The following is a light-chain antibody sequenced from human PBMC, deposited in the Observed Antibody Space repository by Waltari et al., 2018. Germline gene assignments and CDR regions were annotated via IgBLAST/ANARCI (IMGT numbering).Light chain of an antibody. V-gene: IGLV1-40*01. CDR3: QSYDSSLSGSRDVI. J-gene: IGLJ2*01. Sequence: QSVLTQPPSVSGAPGQRVNISCTGSSSNIGAGYDVHWYQQLPGRAPKLLIFDYTNRPSGVPDRFSGSKSGSSASLAITGLQPEDEADYYCQSYDSSLSGSRDVIFGGGTKLTVL. CDR2: DYT. CDR1: SSNIGAGYD.